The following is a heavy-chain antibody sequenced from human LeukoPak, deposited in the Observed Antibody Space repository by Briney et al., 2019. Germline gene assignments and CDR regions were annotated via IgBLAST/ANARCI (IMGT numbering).Heavy chain of an antibody. CDR1: GFTFSSYE. J-gene: IGHJ4*02. V-gene: IGHV3-48*03. D-gene: IGHD1-14*01. CDR2: ISGSGTTI. CDR3: AREYNEFDY. Sequence: GGSLRLSCAASGFTFSSYEMNWVRQAPGKGLEWVSYISGSGTTIYYADSVKGRFTISRDNAKNSLYLQMNSLRAEDTAVYYCAREYNEFDYWVQGTLVTVSS.